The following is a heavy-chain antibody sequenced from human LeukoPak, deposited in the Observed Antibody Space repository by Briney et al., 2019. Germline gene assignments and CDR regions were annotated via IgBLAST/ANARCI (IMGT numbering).Heavy chain of an antibody. D-gene: IGHD4-17*01. CDR3: ARDGSPDDYGDYGAPHYYYMDV. CDR1: GFTFDDYG. J-gene: IGHJ6*03. Sequence: GGSLRLSCAASGFTFDDYGMSWVRQAPGKGLEWVSGINWNGGSTGYADSVKGRFTISRDNAKNSLYLQMNSLRAEDTAVYYCARDGSPDDYGDYGAPHYYYMDVWGKGTTVTVSS. V-gene: IGHV3-20*04. CDR2: INWNGGST.